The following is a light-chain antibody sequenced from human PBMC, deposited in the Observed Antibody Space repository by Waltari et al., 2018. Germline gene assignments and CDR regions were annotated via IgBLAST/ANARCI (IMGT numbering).Light chain of an antibody. V-gene: IGKV1-39*01. Sequence: DIQMAQSPSSLSAFVGDRVTITCRASQSIRNNLNWYQQKPGKAPKVPIYYASNLQSGVPSRFSGSGSGTDFTLTISSLQPEDSATYYCQQNQDTPLTFGGGTKVEIK. CDR2: YAS. CDR3: QQNQDTPLT. J-gene: IGKJ4*01. CDR1: QSIRNN.